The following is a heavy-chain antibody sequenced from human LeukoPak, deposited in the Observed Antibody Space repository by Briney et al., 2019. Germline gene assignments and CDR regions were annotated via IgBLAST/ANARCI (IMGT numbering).Heavy chain of an antibody. J-gene: IGHJ4*02. Sequence: SETLSLSCTVSGASMSSHYWTWIRQDPGTGLEWIVNIYYTGTTSYNPALESRVTISLDTSNNQFSLKLTSVTAADTAFYYCAKEGGPARPGLDSWGQGTLVTVSS. CDR1: GASMSSHY. D-gene: IGHD6-6*01. CDR2: IYYTGTT. CDR3: AKEGGPARPGLDS. V-gene: IGHV4-59*11.